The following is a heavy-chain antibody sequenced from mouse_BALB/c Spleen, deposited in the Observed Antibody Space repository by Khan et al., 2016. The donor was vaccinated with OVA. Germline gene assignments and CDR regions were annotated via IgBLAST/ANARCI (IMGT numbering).Heavy chain of an antibody. CDR3: ARKDYYDYDPFPY. Sequence: EVQLQESGPGLVKPSQSLSLTCTVTGYSITSEFAWNWIRQFPGNKLGWRGYISYSGNTRYNPYLKSLISITRDTSRNQFFLQLNSVTTEDAATDYCARKDYYDYDPFPYWGQGTLVTVSA. V-gene: IGHV3-2*02. D-gene: IGHD2-4*01. CDR2: ISYSGNT. CDR1: GYSITSEFA. J-gene: IGHJ3*01.